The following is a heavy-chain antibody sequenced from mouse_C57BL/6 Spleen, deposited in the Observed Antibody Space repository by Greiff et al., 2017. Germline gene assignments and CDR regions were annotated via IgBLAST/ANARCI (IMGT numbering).Heavy chain of an antibody. J-gene: IGHJ2*01. CDR3: TTDYEGD. D-gene: IGHD2-4*01. CDR2: IDPENGDT. Sequence: EVMLVESGAELVRPGASVKLSCTASGFNIKDDYMHWVKQRPEQGLEWIGWIDPENGDTEYASKFQGKATITADTSSNTAYLKLSSLTSEDTAVYYCTTDYEGDWGQGTTLTVSS. V-gene: IGHV14-4*01. CDR1: GFNIKDDY.